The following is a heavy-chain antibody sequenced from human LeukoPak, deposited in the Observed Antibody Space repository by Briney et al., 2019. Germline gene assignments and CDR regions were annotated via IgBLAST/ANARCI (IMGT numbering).Heavy chain of an antibody. V-gene: IGHV3-23*01. CDR2: VSGSGGNT. J-gene: IGHJ4*02. Sequence: GSLRLSCAVSGFTFSNYAMNWVRQAPGKGLEWVSAVSGSGGNTYYADSVKGRFTISRDNSKNTLYLQMNSLRAEDTALYYCAKGDYSNYVRSYFDYWGQGTLVTVSS. D-gene: IGHD4-11*01. CDR1: GFTFSNYA. CDR3: AKGDYSNYVRSYFDY.